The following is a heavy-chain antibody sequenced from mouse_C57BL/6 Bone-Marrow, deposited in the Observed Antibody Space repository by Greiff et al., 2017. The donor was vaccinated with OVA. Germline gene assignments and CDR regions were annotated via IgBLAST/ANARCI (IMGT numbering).Heavy chain of an antibody. CDR1: GYTFTSYW. Sequence: QVQLQQPGAELVRPGSSVKLSCKASGYTFTSYWMDWVKQRPGQGLEWIGNIYPSDSETHYNQKFKDKATLTVDKSSSTAYMQLSSRTSEDSAVYYCARGVGAPFDYWGQGTTLTVSS. CDR2: IYPSDSET. V-gene: IGHV1-61*01. D-gene: IGHD1-1*01. CDR3: ARGVGAPFDY. J-gene: IGHJ2*01.